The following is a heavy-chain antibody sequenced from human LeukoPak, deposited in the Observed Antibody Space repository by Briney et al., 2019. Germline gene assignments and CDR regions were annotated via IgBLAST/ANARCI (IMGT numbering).Heavy chain of an antibody. D-gene: IGHD3-10*01. CDR1: GGTFSSYA. CDR3: ARGWFGELFGLAFDI. V-gene: IGHV1-69*06. J-gene: IGHJ3*02. CDR2: IIPIFGTA. Sequence: ASVKVSCKASGGTFSSYAISWVRQAPGQGLEWMGGIIPIFGTANYAQKFQGIVTITADKSTSTAYMELSSLRSEDTAVYYCARGWFGELFGLAFDIWGQGTMVTVSS.